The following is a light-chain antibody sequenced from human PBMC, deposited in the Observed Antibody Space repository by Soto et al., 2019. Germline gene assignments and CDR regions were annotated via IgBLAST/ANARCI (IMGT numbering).Light chain of an antibody. Sequence: DIQMTQSPSSLSASVGDRVTITCQASQDISNYLNWYQQKLGKAPKLLIYDASNLETGVPSRFSGSGSGTDFTFTISGLQPEDIAPYYCQQYSHLITFGQGTRLEIK. J-gene: IGKJ5*01. V-gene: IGKV1-33*01. CDR3: QQYSHLIT. CDR1: QDISNY. CDR2: DAS.